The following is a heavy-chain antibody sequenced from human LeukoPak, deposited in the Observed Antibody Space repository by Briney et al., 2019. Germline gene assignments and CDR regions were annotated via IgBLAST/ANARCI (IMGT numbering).Heavy chain of an antibody. V-gene: IGHV3-23*01. D-gene: IGHD3-10*01. J-gene: IGHJ4*02. CDR2: VGAGGRRT. CDR1: GFTFSSYA. CDR3: AKGLDYYGSGSYDH. Sequence: GGSLRLSCAASGFTFSSYAMTWVRQAPGKGLAWVSTVGAGGRRTYYADSVRGRFTISRDNSKNTLYLQMNTLRAEDTAVYYCAKGLDYYGSGSYDHWGQGTLVTVYS.